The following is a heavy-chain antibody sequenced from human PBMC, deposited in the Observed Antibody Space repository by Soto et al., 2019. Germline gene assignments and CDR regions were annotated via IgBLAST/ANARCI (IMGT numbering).Heavy chain of an antibody. CDR2: IIPILGIA. CDR3: ASDCSSTSCYAPTPFYYYGMDV. D-gene: IGHD2-2*01. Sequence: QVQLVQSGAEVKKPGSSVKVSCKASGGTFSSYTISWVRQAPGQGLEWMGRIIPILGIANYAQKFQGRVTITADKSTSTAYMELSSLRSEDTAVYYCASDCSSTSCYAPTPFYYYGMDVWGQGTTVTVSS. V-gene: IGHV1-69*02. J-gene: IGHJ6*02. CDR1: GGTFSSYT.